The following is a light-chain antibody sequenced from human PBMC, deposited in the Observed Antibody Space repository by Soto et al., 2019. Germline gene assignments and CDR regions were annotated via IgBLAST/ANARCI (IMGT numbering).Light chain of an antibody. V-gene: IGKV3-15*01. J-gene: IGKJ1*01. Sequence: EIVMTQSPATRSLSAGARATLSCGASQSVGSNLAWYQQKPGQAPRLLMYGASTRATGIPARFSGSGSGTEFTLTISSLQSEDFAVYYCQQYNNWPQTFGQGTKVDIK. CDR2: GAS. CDR1: QSVGSN. CDR3: QQYNNWPQT.